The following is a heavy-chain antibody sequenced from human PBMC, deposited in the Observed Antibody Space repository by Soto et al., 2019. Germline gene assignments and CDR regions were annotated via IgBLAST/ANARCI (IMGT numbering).Heavy chain of an antibody. CDR1: GFTFSSYW. CDR2: ISSDGSST. Sequence: GGSLRLSCAASGFTFSSYWMHWVRQAPGKGLVWVSRISSDGSSTSYADSVKGRFTISRDNAKNTLYLQMNSLRAEDTAVYYCARGNYYVMDVWGQGTTVTVSS. J-gene: IGHJ6*02. V-gene: IGHV3-74*01. CDR3: ARGNYYVMDV.